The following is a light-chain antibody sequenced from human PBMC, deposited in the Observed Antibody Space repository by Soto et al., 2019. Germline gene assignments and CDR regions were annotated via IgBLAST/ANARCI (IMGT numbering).Light chain of an antibody. J-gene: IGLJ2*01. CDR3: SSYTTSSTVV. CDR1: SSDVGGYNY. V-gene: IGLV2-14*01. Sequence: QSALTQPASVSGSPGQSITISCTGTSSDVGGYNYVSWFQQHPGKAPNLMIYDVYRRPSGVSYRFSGSKSGNTASLTISGFQAEDEADYYCSSYTTSSTVVFGGGTKLTVL. CDR2: DVY.